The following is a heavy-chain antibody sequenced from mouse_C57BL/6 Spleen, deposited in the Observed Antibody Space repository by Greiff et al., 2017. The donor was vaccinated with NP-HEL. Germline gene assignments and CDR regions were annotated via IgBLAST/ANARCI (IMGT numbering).Heavy chain of an antibody. J-gene: IGHJ1*03. D-gene: IGHD2-3*01. CDR2: IDPSDSYT. CDR3: ARGRDGYYWYFDV. Sequence: VQLQQSGAELVKPGASVKLSCKASGYTFTSYWMQWVKQRPGQGLEWIGEIDPSDSYTNYNQKFKGKATLTVDTSSSTAYMQLSSLTSEDSAVYYCARGRDGYYWYFDVWGTGTTVTVSS. CDR1: GYTFTSYW. V-gene: IGHV1-50*01.